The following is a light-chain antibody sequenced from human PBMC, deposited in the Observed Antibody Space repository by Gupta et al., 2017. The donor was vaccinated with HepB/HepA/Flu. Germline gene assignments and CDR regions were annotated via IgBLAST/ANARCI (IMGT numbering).Light chain of an antibody. CDR2: EVS. Sequence: QSALTQPASMSGSPGQSITISCTGTSSDVGNYNLVSWYQQHPGKAPKLIIFEVSKRPSGLSTRFSASKSGNTASLTISGRQAEDEADYYCYSDAGDSTFVFGGGTKLTVL. J-gene: IGLJ2*01. V-gene: IGLV2-23*02. CDR1: SSDVGNYNL. CDR3: YSDAGDSTFV.